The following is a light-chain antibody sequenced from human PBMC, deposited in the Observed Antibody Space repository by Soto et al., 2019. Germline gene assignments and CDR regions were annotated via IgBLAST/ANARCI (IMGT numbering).Light chain of an antibody. CDR3: SSYTSSSTLYV. CDR1: SSDVGGYNY. J-gene: IGLJ1*01. Sequence: QSALTQPASVSGSPGQSITISCTGTSSDVGGYNYVSWYQQHPGNAPKLIIYEVSNRPSGVSNRFSGSKSGDTASLTISGLHAEDEADYYCSSYTSSSTLYVFGTGTKLTVL. CDR2: EVS. V-gene: IGLV2-14*01.